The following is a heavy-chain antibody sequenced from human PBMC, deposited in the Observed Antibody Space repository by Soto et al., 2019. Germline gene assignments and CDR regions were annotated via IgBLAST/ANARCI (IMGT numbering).Heavy chain of an antibody. CDR2: ISYYGSNK. CDR1: GFTFSSYG. Sequence: QVQLVESGGGVVQPGRSLRLSCAASGFTFSSYGMHWVRQAPGKGLEWVAVISYYGSNKYYADSEKGRFTISRDNSKNMLYLQMNSLRAEDTAVYYCAKVSGSYSDYYYGMDVWGQGTTVTVSS. J-gene: IGHJ6*02. D-gene: IGHD1-26*01. V-gene: IGHV3-30*18. CDR3: AKVSGSYSDYYYGMDV.